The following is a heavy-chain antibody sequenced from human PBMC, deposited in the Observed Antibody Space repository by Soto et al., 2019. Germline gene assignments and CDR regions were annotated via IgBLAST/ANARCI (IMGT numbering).Heavy chain of an antibody. CDR3: ARDQSLGIAAAGAYYYYGMDV. J-gene: IGHJ6*02. V-gene: IGHV3-30-3*01. CDR2: ISYDGSNK. Sequence: QVQLVESGGGVVQPGRSLRLSCAASGFTFSSYAMHWVRQAPGKGLEWVAVISYDGSNKYYADSVKGRFTISRDNSKNTLYLQMNSLRAEDTAVYYCARDQSLGIAAAGAYYYYGMDVWGQGTTVTVSS. D-gene: IGHD6-13*01. CDR1: GFTFSSYA.